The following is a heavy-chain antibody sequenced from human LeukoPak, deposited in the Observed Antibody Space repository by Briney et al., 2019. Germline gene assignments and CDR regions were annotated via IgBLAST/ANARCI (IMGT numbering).Heavy chain of an antibody. CDR2: INPNSGGT. J-gene: IGHJ4*02. V-gene: IGHV1-2*02. D-gene: IGHD5-24*01. CDR3: ARAGGWLQSPFDY. CDR1: GYTFTCYY. Sequence: GASVKVSCKASGYTFTCYYMHWVRQAPGQGLEWMGWINPNSGGTNYAQKFQGRVTMTRDTSISTAYMELSRLRSDDTAVYYCARAGGWLQSPFDYGGQGTLVTVSS.